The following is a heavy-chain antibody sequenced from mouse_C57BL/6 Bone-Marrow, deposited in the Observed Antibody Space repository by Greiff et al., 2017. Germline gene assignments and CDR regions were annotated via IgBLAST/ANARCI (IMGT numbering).Heavy chain of an antibody. Sequence: VKLQESGAELVRPGASVTLSCKASGYTFTDYEMHWVKQTPVHGLEWIGAIDPETGGTAYNQKFKGKAILTADKSSSTAYMELRSLTSEDSAVYYCTRRRYGNYGGDYWGQGTSVTVSS. V-gene: IGHV1-15*01. CDR2: IDPETGGT. CDR1: GYTFTDYE. CDR3: TRRRYGNYGGDY. J-gene: IGHJ4*01. D-gene: IGHD2-10*02.